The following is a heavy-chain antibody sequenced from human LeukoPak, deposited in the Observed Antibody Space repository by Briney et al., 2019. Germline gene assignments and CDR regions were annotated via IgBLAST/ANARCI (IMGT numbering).Heavy chain of an antibody. CDR1: GGSISSSSYY. Sequence: PSETLSLTCTVSGGSISSSSYYWDWIRQPPGKGLEWIGSIYYSGSTYYNLSLKSRVTISVDTSKNQFSLKLSSVTAADTAVYYCASQYKYYFDYWGQGTLVTVSS. CDR3: ASQYKYYFDY. V-gene: IGHV4-39*01. J-gene: IGHJ4*02. D-gene: IGHD1-1*01. CDR2: IYYSGST.